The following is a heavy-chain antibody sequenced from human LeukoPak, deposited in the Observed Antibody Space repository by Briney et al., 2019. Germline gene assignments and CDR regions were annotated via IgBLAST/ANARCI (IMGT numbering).Heavy chain of an antibody. J-gene: IGHJ6*03. CDR1: GGSISSYY. V-gene: IGHV4-59*08. Sequence: SETLSLTCTVSGGSISSYYWSWIRQPPGKGLEWIGYIYYSGSTNYNPSLKSRVTISVDTSKNQFSLKLSSVTAADTAVYYCARGVRGSTSHNYYYYYYMDVWGKGTTVTVSS. CDR3: ARGVRGSTSHNYYYYYYMDV. D-gene: IGHD2-2*01. CDR2: IYYSGST.